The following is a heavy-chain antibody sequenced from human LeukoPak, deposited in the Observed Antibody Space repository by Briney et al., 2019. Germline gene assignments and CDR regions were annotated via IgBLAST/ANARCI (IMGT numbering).Heavy chain of an antibody. Sequence: ASVKVSCKASGDTFTGYYMHWVRQAPGQGLEWMGWINPNSGGTNYAQKFQGRVTMTRDTSISTAYMELSRLRSDDTAVYYCARGCVYYYDSSGYYEGFDYWGQGTLVTVSS. CDR1: GDTFTGYY. CDR3: ARGCVYYYDSSGYYEGFDY. J-gene: IGHJ4*02. CDR2: INPNSGGT. D-gene: IGHD3-22*01. V-gene: IGHV1-2*02.